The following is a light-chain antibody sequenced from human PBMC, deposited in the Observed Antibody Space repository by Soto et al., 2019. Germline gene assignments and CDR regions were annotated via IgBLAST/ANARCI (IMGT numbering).Light chain of an antibody. CDR1: QDISNY. V-gene: IGKV1-33*01. CDR3: QQYDNLPLT. CDR2: DAS. J-gene: IGKJ4*01. Sequence: DIQMTQYPSSLSASVGDRVTITCQASQDISNYLNWYQQKPEKAPKLLIYDASNLETGVPSRFSGSGAGTDYTFTISSLQPEDIATYYCQQYDNLPLTFSGGTKVEIK.